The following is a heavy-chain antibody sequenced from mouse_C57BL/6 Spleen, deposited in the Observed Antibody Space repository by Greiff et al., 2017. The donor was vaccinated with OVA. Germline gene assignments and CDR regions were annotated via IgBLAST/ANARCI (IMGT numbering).Heavy chain of an antibody. CDR1: GFTFSSYG. J-gene: IGHJ3*01. V-gene: IGHV5-6*01. Sequence: EVHLVESGGDLVKPGGSLKLSCAASGFTFSSYGMSWVRQTPDKRLEWVATISSGGSYTYYPDSVKGRFTISRDNAKNTLYLQMSSLKSEDTAMYYCARQTDSSGYGFAYWGQGTLVTVSA. D-gene: IGHD3-2*02. CDR2: ISSGGSYT. CDR3: ARQTDSSGYGFAY.